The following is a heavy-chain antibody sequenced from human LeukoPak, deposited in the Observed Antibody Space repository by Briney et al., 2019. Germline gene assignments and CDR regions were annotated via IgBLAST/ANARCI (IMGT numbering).Heavy chain of an antibody. CDR2: ISSSSTYI. J-gene: IGHJ6*04. V-gene: IGHV3-21*01. CDR3: ARDRAPHYDFWSGYPMDV. D-gene: IGHD3-3*01. CDR1: GFTFSSDS. Sequence: PGGSLRLSCAASGFTFSSDSVNWVRQAPGKGLEWVSSISSSSTYIYYADSVKGRFTISRDNAKNSLYLQMNSLRAEDTAVYYCARDRAPHYDFWSGYPMDVWGKGTTVTVSS.